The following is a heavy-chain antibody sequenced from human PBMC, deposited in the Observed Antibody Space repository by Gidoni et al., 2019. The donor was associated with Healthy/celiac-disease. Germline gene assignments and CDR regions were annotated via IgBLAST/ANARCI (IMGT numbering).Heavy chain of an antibody. CDR2: ISYDGSNK. V-gene: IGHV3-30*18. D-gene: IGHD2-15*01. Sequence: HVQLVESGGGVVQPGGSPGLSCAPSGFPFSSYGMSWVRQAPGKGLEWVAVISYDGSNKYYADTVKGRFTISRDNSKNTLYMQMNSLRAEDTAVYYCAKDQGYCSGGSCYPGDYYYYGMDVWGQGTTVTVSS. CDR1: GFPFSSYG. J-gene: IGHJ6*02. CDR3: AKDQGYCSGGSCYPGDYYYYGMDV.